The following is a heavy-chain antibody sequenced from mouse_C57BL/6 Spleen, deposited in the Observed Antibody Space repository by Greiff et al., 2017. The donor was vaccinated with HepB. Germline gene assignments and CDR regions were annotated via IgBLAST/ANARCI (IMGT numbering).Heavy chain of an antibody. CDR3: ARWEYYGSSYDWYFDV. CDR2: IYPGSGST. CDR1: GYTFTSYW. D-gene: IGHD1-1*01. J-gene: IGHJ1*03. V-gene: IGHV1-55*01. Sequence: QVQLKQPGAELVKPGASVKMSCKASGYTFTSYWITWVKQRPGQGLEWIGDIYPGSGSTNYNEKFKSKATLTVDTSSSTAYMQLSSLTSEDSAVYYCARWEYYGSSYDWYFDVWGTGTTVTVSS.